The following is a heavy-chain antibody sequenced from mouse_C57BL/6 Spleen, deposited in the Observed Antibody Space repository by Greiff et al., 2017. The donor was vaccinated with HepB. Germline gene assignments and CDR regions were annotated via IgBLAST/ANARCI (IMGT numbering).Heavy chain of an antibody. Sequence: QVQLKQSGPGLVQPSQSLSITCTVSGFSLTSYGVHWVRQSPGKGLEWLGVIWRGGSTDYNAAFMSRLSITKDNSQRQVFFKMNSLQADDTAICYCAKRGDFSDWYFDVWGTGTTVTVSS. CDR2: IWRGGST. CDR1: GFSLTSYG. CDR3: AKRGDFSDWYFDV. D-gene: IGHD3-3*01. V-gene: IGHV2-5*01. J-gene: IGHJ1*03.